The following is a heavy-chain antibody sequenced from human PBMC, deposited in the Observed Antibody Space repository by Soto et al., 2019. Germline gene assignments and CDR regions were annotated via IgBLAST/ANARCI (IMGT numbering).Heavy chain of an antibody. J-gene: IGHJ4*02. D-gene: IGHD3-10*01. V-gene: IGHV3-15*01. Sequence: EVQLVESGGGLVKPGGSLRLSCAASGFTFSNAWMSWVRQAPGKGLEWVGRIKSKTDGGTTDYAAPVKGRFTISRDDSKNTLYLQMNSLKTEDTAVYYCTTEYYYGSGSYLGGLDYWGQGTLVTVSS. CDR3: TTEYYYGSGSYLGGLDY. CDR1: GFTFSNAW. CDR2: IKSKTDGGTT.